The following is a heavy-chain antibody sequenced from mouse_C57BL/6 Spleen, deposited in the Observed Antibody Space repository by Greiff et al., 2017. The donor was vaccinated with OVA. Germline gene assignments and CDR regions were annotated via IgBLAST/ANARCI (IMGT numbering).Heavy chain of an antibody. J-gene: IGHJ4*01. CDR2: LDPSASYT. Sequence: QVQLQQPGAELVKPGASVKLSCKASGYTFTSYWMQWVKQRPGQGLEWIGELDPSASYTNYNPKFKGKATLTVDTSSSTAYMQLSSLTSEDSAVYYCARKLSSYYSNYVEMDYWGQGTSVTVSS. V-gene: IGHV1-50*01. CDR1: GYTFTSYW. CDR3: ARKLSSYYSNYVEMDY. D-gene: IGHD2-5*01.